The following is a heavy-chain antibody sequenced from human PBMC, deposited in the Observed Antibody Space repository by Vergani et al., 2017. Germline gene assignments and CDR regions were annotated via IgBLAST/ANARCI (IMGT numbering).Heavy chain of an antibody. V-gene: IGHV3-21*01. CDR2: ISSSSSYI. CDR3: ARGKMATIKGAFDI. D-gene: IGHD5-24*01. Sequence: EVQLVESGGGLVKPGGSLRLSCAASGFTFSSYSMNWVRQAPGKGLEWVSSISSSSSYIYYADSVKRRFTISRDNAKNSLYLQMNSLRAEDTAVYYCARGKMATIKGAFDIWGQGTMVTVSS. J-gene: IGHJ3*02. CDR1: GFTFSSYS.